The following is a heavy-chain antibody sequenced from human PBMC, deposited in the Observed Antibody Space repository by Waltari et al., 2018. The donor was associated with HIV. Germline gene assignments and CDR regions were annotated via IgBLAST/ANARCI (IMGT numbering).Heavy chain of an antibody. Sequence: QVQLVESGGGVVQPGRSLRLSVAASGFPFSRACLHWVRQAPGKGLEWVAVTSYDGSDKYYADSVKGRFTISSGNSKNTLYLQMNSLRAEDTAVFYCAKDLAAVAGILGFDSWGQGTQVTVSS. CDR1: GFPFSRAC. J-gene: IGHJ4*02. CDR2: TSYDGSDK. V-gene: IGHV3-30*18. CDR3: AKDLAAVAGILGFDS. D-gene: IGHD6-19*01.